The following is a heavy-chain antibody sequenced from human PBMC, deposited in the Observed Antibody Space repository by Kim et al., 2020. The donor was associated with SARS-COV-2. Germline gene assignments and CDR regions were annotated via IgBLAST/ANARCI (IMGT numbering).Heavy chain of an antibody. J-gene: IGHJ5*02. Sequence: YADSVKGRFTISRDNAKNSLYLQMNSLRAEDTALYYCATQLHYDFWSADPWGQGTLVTVSS. V-gene: IGHV3-9*01. D-gene: IGHD3-3*01. CDR3: ATQLHYDFWSADP.